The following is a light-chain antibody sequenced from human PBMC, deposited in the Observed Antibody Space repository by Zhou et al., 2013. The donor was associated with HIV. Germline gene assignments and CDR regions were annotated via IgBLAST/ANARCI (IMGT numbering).Light chain of an antibody. CDR2: AAS. J-gene: IGKJ5*01. V-gene: IGKV1-39*01. CDR1: QSISSY. CDR3: QQSYSTLIT. Sequence: DIQMTQSPSSLSASVGDRVTITCRASQSISSYLNWYQQKPGKAPKLLIYAASSLQSGVPSRFSGSGSGTDFTLTISSLQPEDFATYYCQQSYSTLITFGQGHDW.